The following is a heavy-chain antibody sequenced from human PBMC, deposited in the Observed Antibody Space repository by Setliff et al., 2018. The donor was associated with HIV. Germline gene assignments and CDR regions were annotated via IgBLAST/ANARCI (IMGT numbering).Heavy chain of an antibody. D-gene: IGHD7-27*01. CDR1: GGSIGSGSYY. CDR3: AKLTPFDY. V-gene: IGHV4-61*02. CDR2: IYTGGRT. J-gene: IGHJ4*02. Sequence: SETLSLTCTVSGGSIGSGSYYWTWIRQPAGKGLEWIGRIYTGGRTNYNPSLKGRVTMSVDTSKNQVSLKLSSVTAADTAVYYCAKLTPFDYWGQGTLVTVSS.